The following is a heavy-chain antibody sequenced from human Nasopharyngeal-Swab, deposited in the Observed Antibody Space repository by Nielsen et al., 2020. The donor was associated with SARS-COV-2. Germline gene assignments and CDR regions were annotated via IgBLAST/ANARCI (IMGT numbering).Heavy chain of an antibody. CDR1: GYIFPAYW. CDR2: IYPGDSDT. Sequence: GESLKISCTGSGYIFPAYWIAWVRQLPGKGLEWLGIIYPGDSDTTYSPSLQGRVTLSADKSINTAYLQWSSLQASDTGIYYCTRGIDFDYWGQGTLVTVSS. V-gene: IGHV5-51*01. CDR3: TRGIDFDY. J-gene: IGHJ4*02.